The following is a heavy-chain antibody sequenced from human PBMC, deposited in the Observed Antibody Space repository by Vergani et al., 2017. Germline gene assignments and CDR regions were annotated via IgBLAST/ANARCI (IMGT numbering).Heavy chain of an antibody. CDR2: ISWNRGSI. CDR3: AKGYYFDY. Sequence: EVQLVESGGGLVQPGRSLRLSCAASGFTFDDYAMHWVRQAPGKGLEWVSGISWNRGSIGYADSVKGRFTISRDNAKNSLYLQMNSLRAEDTALYYCAKGYYFDYWGQGTLVTVSS. J-gene: IGHJ4*02. V-gene: IGHV3-9*01. CDR1: GFTFDDYA.